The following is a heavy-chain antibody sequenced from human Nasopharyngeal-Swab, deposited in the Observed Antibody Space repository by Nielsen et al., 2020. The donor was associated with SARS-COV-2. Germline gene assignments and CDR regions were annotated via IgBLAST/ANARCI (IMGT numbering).Heavy chain of an antibody. J-gene: IGHJ4*02. CDR2: IKSKTDVGTT. CDR1: GFTFSNAW. D-gene: IGHD1-26*01. Sequence: GGSLRLSCAASGFTFSNAWMSWVRQAPGKGLEWVGRIKSKTDVGTTDYAAPVKGRFTISRDDSKNTLYLQMNSLKTEDTAVYYCTTDEDLGGSYHDYWGQGNLVTVSS. V-gene: IGHV3-15*01. CDR3: TTDEDLGGSYHDY.